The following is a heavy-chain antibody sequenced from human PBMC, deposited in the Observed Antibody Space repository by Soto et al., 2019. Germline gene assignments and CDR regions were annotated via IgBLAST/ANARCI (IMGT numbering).Heavy chain of an antibody. CDR1: GFTFRTYT. V-gene: IGHV3-21*01. D-gene: IGHD2-15*01. Sequence: GGSLRLSSISSGFTFRTYTKNWVRQAPGKGLEWVSGIRGFSPYTFYAESVKGRFTISRDNAKNSLYLQMNSLRAEDTAVYYCARDRGYDAHDYYYNAMDVWGQGTTVTVSS. CDR2: IRGFSPYT. J-gene: IGHJ6*02. CDR3: ARDRGYDAHDYYYNAMDV.